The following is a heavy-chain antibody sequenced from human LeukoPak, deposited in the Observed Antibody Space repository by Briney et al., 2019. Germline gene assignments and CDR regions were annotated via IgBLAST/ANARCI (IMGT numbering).Heavy chain of an antibody. CDR3: AKETHLTIFGVVIPGGFDY. D-gene: IGHD3-3*01. CDR2: ISGSGGST. CDR1: GFTFSSYA. Sequence: GGSLRLSCAASGFTFSSYAMSWVRQAPGKGLEWVSAISGSGGSTYYADSVKGRFTISRDNSKNTLYLQMNSLRAEDTAVYYCAKETHLTIFGVVIPGGFDYWGQGTLVTVSS. V-gene: IGHV3-23*01. J-gene: IGHJ4*02.